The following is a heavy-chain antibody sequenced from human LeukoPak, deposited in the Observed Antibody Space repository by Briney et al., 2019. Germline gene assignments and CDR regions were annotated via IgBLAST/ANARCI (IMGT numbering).Heavy chain of an antibody. CDR1: GYTFTGYY. V-gene: IGHV1-2*02. D-gene: IGHD2-15*01. CDR3: AREGSGDDAFDI. Sequence: ASVKVSCKASGYTFTGYYMHWVRQAPGQGLEWMGWTNPNSGGTNYAQKFQGRVTMTRDTSISTAYMKLSRLRSDDTAVYYCAREGSGDDAFDIWGQGTMVTVSS. J-gene: IGHJ3*02. CDR2: TNPNSGGT.